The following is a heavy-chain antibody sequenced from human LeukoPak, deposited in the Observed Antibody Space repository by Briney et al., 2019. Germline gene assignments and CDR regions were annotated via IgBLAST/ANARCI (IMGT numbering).Heavy chain of an antibody. D-gene: IGHD5-18*01. V-gene: IGHV3-30-3*01. CDR3: ARGGGIYSYGRYCFDY. CDR1: GFTFSSYA. J-gene: IGHJ4*02. Sequence: PGRSLRLSCAASGFTFSSYAMHWVRQAPGKGLEWVAVISYDGSNKYYADSVKGRFTISRDNSKNTLYLQMNSLRAEDTAVYYCARGGGIYSYGRYCFDYWGQGTLVTVSS. CDR2: ISYDGSNK.